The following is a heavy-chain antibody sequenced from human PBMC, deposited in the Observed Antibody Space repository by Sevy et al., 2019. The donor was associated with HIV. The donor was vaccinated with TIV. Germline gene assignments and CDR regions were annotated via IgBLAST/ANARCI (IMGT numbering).Heavy chain of an antibody. V-gene: IGHV3-11*06. J-gene: IGHJ4*02. CDR1: GFTFSDYY. D-gene: IGHD1-1*01. CDR3: AALRYNYGQYYFDF. CDR2: ISSRSSYT. Sequence: GSLRLSCAASGFTFSDYYMGWIRQTPGKGLEWLSYISSRSSYTDSADSVKGRFTISRDNAKNSLYLQMNSLRAEDTAVYYSAALRYNYGQYYFDFWGQGTLVTVSS.